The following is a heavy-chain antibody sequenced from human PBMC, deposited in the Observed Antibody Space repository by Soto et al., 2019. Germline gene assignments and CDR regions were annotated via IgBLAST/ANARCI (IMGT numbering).Heavy chain of an antibody. V-gene: IGHV3-23*01. CDR1: GFTFSSYA. CDR3: AKEITQRGVRLWNAFDI. J-gene: IGHJ3*02. D-gene: IGHD6-25*01. Sequence: GGSLRLSCAASGFTFSSYAMSWVRQAPGKGLEWVSAISGSGGSTYYADSVKGRFTISRDNSKNTLYLQMNSLRAEDTAVYYCAKEITQRGVRLWNAFDIWGQGTMVTVSS. CDR2: ISGSGGST.